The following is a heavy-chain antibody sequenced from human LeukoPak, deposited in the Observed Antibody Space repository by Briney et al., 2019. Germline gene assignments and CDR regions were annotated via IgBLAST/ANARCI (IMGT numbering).Heavy chain of an antibody. CDR1: GYTFTSYA. CDR2: INAGNGNT. Sequence: GASVKVSCKASGYTFTSYAMHWVRQAPGQRLEWMGWINAGNGNTKYSQKFQGRVTITRDTSASTAYMELSSLRSEDTAVYYCARDTNVQLERRNYYGMDVWGQGTTATVSS. CDR3: ARDTNVQLERRNYYGMDV. D-gene: IGHD1-1*01. J-gene: IGHJ6*02. V-gene: IGHV1-3*01.